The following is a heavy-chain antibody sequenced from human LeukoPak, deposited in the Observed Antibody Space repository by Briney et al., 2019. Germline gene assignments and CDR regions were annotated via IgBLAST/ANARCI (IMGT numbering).Heavy chain of an antibody. Sequence: KPSETLSLTRTVSGGSISSYYWSWIRQPAGKGLEWIGRIYTSGSTNYNPSLKSRVTMSVDTSKNQFSLKLSSVTAADTAVYYCARDCSGGSCHFNDAFDIWGQGTMVTVSS. CDR2: IYTSGST. J-gene: IGHJ3*02. D-gene: IGHD2-15*01. CDR3: ARDCSGGSCHFNDAFDI. CDR1: GGSISSYY. V-gene: IGHV4-4*07.